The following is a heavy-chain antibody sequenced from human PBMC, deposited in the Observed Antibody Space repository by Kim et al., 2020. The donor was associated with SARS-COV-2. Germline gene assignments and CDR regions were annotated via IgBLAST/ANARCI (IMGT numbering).Heavy chain of an antibody. CDR3: AKSQSKPYYDILTNYYLSAGES. D-gene: IGHD3-9*01. CDR1: GFTFSTYA. V-gene: IGHV3-23*01. CDR2: ISGSGGST. Sequence: GGSLRLSCAASGFTFSTYAMSWVRQAPGKGLEWVSAISGSGGSTYYADSVKGRFTISRDNSKNTLYLQMNSLRAEDTAVYYCAKSQSKPYYDILTNYYLSAGESWGPGALGTVSS. J-gene: IGHJ5*02.